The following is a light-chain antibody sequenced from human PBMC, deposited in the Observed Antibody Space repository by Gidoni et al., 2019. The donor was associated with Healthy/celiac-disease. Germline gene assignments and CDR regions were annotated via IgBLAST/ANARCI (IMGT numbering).Light chain of an antibody. V-gene: IGKV2-28*01. CDR3: MQALQTPLT. CDR2: LGS. Sequence: DIVMTQSPLSLPIPPGEPASISCRSSPSLLHSNGYNYLDWYLQKPGQSPQLLIYLGSNRASGVPDRFSGSGSGTDFTLKISRVEAEDVGVYYCMQALQTPLTFGPGTKVEIK. CDR1: PSLLHSNGYNY. J-gene: IGKJ3*01.